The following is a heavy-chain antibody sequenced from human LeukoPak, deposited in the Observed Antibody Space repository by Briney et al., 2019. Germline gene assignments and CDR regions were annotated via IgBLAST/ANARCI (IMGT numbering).Heavy chain of an antibody. D-gene: IGHD1-1*01. CDR1: GGSISSDNYS. Sequence: PSGTLSLTCTVSGGSISSDNYSWSWIRQPAGKGLEWIGRVYTSGSTNYNPSLKSRVTISVDTSKKQFSLKLSSVTAADTAVYYCARFAGDNWNDVPFDYWGQGTLVTVSS. V-gene: IGHV4-61*02. CDR3: ARFAGDNWNDVPFDY. CDR2: VYTSGST. J-gene: IGHJ4*02.